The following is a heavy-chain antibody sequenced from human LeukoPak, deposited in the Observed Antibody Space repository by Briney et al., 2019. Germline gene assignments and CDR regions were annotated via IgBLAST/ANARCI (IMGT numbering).Heavy chain of an antibody. V-gene: IGHV1-2*02. Sequence: ASVKVSCKASGYTFTGYYMHWVRQAPGQGLEWMGWINPNSVGTNYAQKFQGRFTMTRDTSISPAYMELSRLRSDDTAVYYCARGYYDFWSGYPTDAFDIWGQGTMVTVSS. CDR2: INPNSVGT. J-gene: IGHJ3*02. CDR3: ARGYYDFWSGYPTDAFDI. CDR1: GYTFTGYY. D-gene: IGHD3-3*01.